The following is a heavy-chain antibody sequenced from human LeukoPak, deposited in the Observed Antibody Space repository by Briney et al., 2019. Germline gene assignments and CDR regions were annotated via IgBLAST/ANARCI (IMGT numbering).Heavy chain of an antibody. D-gene: IGHD5-18*01. Sequence: GGSLRLSCAASGFSFNYYAMTWVRRAPGKGLEWVSAISGSSSDTYYTDSVRGRFTISRDNSKKTLYLQMNSLRVEDTAVYSCAKGYSGDYWGQGTLVTVSS. CDR3: AKGYSGDY. V-gene: IGHV3-23*01. CDR2: ISGSSSDT. CDR1: GFSFNYYA. J-gene: IGHJ4*02.